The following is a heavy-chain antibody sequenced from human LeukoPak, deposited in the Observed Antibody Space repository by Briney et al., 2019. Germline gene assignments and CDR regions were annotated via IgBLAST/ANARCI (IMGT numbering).Heavy chain of an antibody. CDR2: LYNSVST. D-gene: IGHD1-1*01. V-gene: IGHV4-39*07. Sequence: SETLSLICTVSGDSIRTTSFYWAWIRQPAGKGLEWIGSLYNSVSTYYNPSLKSRVTISIDTSKNQFSLKLRSVTAADTAVYYCARDGNALWGQGTLVTVSS. CDR3: ARDGNAL. CDR1: GDSIRTTSFY. J-gene: IGHJ4*02.